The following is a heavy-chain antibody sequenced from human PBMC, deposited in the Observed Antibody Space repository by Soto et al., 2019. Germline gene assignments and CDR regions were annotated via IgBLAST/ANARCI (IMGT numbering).Heavy chain of an antibody. V-gene: IGHV4-61*01. CDR3: AAGVVIITTNWFDP. Sequence: SESLCLTCTVSGVSVNSGSHYWSWIRQPPGKILEWIGYFFSSGNTKYNPPLKSRVTISLDTPKNQFSLKLNSVTAADTAMYYCAAGVVIITTNWFDPRGQGTLVTVSS. J-gene: IGHJ5*02. CDR2: FFSSGNT. CDR1: GVSVNSGSHY. D-gene: IGHD3-3*01.